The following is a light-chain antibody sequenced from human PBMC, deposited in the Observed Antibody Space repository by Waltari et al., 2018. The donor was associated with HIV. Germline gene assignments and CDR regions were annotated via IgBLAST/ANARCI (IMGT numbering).Light chain of an antibody. CDR1: SSTISNNH. Sequence: QSVLTQPHSSSGTPGQRVTISYSDSSSTISNNHIEWYQLYPGTAPKLLIYSNNQRPSGVPARISGSKSVTSTSLHIGWLQSDEEADYYCASWEDSLHGPLFGGGTKLTVL. J-gene: IGLJ2*01. V-gene: IGLV1-44*01. CDR2: SNN. CDR3: ASWEDSLHGPL.